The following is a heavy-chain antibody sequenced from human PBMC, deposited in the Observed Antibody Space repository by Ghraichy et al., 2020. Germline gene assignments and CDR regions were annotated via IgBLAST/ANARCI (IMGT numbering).Heavy chain of an antibody. D-gene: IGHD5-18*01. CDR2: IYYSGST. V-gene: IGHV4-31*03. CDR3: SVRSTSGYSYS. Sequence: SETLSLTCTVSGGSISSGGYYWSWIRQHPGKGLEWIGYIYYSGSTYYNPSLKSRVTISVDTSKNQFSLKLSSVTAADTAVYYCSVRSTSGYSYSWGQGTLVTVSS. J-gene: IGHJ5*02. CDR1: GGSISSGGYY.